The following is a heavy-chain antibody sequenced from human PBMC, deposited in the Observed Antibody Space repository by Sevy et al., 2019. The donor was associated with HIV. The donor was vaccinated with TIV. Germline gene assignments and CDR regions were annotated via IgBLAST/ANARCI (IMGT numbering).Heavy chain of an antibody. Sequence: GGSLRLSCIASGFTFNTYTMNWVRQAPGKGLEWVSSISGSANYIYYADSVKGRFTISRDNAKNSLFLQMTSLRVEDTAVYYCARPYGSGSWEAFDIWGQGTMVTVS. CDR3: ARPYGSGSWEAFDI. CDR1: GFTFNTYT. CDR2: ISGSANYI. J-gene: IGHJ3*02. V-gene: IGHV3-21*06. D-gene: IGHD3-10*01.